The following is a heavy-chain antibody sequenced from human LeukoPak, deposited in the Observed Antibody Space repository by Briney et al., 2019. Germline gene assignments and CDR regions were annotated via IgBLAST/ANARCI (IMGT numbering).Heavy chain of an antibody. V-gene: IGHV3-23*01. Sequence: PGGSLRLSCAASGFTFSSYGMNWVRQAPGKGLEWVSATSGSGSSSNYSDSVKGRFTISRDNSKNTLYLQMNSLRAEDTAVYYCAKTTGGNAYDYIDHWGQGTLVTVSS. D-gene: IGHD5-12*01. CDR3: AKTTGGNAYDYIDH. CDR1: GFTFSSYG. CDR2: TSGSGSSS. J-gene: IGHJ4*02.